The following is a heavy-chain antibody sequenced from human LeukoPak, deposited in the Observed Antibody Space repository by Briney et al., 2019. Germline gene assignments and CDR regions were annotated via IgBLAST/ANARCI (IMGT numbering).Heavy chain of an antibody. J-gene: IGHJ4*02. CDR2: IKRDGSDK. CDR1: GFSFSNYW. CDR3: ATVPAGHYFGY. Sequence: GGSLRLSCAGSGFSFSNYWMTWVRQAPGKGLEWVANIKRDGSDKYYVDSVKGRFTISRDNAKNSLYLQMNSLRAEDTAVYYCATVPAGHYFGYWGQGTLVIVSS. V-gene: IGHV3-7*01. D-gene: IGHD2-2*01.